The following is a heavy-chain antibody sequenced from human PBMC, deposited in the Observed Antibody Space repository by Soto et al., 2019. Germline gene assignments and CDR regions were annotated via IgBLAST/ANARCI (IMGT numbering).Heavy chain of an antibody. CDR1: GFAFPSSG. CDR3: AKDGGGTHDY. Sequence: GGSLRLYCAATGFAFPSSGMHWVRQAPGKGLDWGAVISYDGSNKYYADSVKGRFTISRDNSKNTLYLQLNSLRAEDTAVYYCAKDGGGTHDYWGQGT. D-gene: IGHD3-16*01. J-gene: IGHJ4*02. V-gene: IGHV3-30*18. CDR2: ISYDGSNK.